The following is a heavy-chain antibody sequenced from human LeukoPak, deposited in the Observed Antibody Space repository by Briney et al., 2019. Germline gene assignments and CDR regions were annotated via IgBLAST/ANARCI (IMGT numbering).Heavy chain of an antibody. CDR3: ARGGYYYYYGMDV. CDR1: GGSISSGGYY. CDR2: IYYSGTT. Sequence: SQTLSLTCTVSGGSISSGGYYWSWLRQHPGTGLEWIGYIYYSGTTYYNPSLKSRVTTSMDTSKNQFSLKLSSVTAEDTAVYYCARGGYYYYYGMDVWGQGTTVTVSS. V-gene: IGHV4-31*03. J-gene: IGHJ6*02.